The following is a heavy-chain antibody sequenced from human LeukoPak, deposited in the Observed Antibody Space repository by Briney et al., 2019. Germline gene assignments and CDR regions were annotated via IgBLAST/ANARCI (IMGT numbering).Heavy chain of an antibody. V-gene: IGHV4-4*07. D-gene: IGHD5-12*01. CDR3: ARESPWLREQDRGTFDY. CDR2: IYTSGST. Sequence: PSETLSLTCTVSGGSISSYYWSWIRQPAGKGLEWIGRIYTSGSTNYNPSLKSRVTMSVDTSKNQFSLRLSSVTAADTAVYYCARESPWLREQDRGTFDYWGQGTLVTVSS. J-gene: IGHJ4*02. CDR1: GGSISSYY.